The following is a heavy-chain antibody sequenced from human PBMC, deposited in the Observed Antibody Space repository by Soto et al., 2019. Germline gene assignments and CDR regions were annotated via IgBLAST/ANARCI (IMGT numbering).Heavy chain of an antibody. CDR2: ISSSSSTI. V-gene: IGHV3-48*02. Sequence: PGGSLRLSCAASGFTFSSYSMNWVRQAPGKGLEWVSYISSSSSTIYYADSVKGRFTISRDNAKNSLYLQMSSLRDEDTAVYYCARRLELRVVEYYGMDVWGQGTTVTVSS. CDR1: GFTFSSYS. J-gene: IGHJ6*02. D-gene: IGHD1-7*01. CDR3: ARRLELRVVEYYGMDV.